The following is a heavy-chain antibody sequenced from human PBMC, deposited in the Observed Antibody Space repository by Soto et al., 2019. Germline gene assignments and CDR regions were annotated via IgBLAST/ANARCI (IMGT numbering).Heavy chain of an antibody. Sequence: QVQLVQSGAEVKKPGASVKVSCKASGYTFTSYGISWVRQAPGQGLEWMGWISAYNGNTNYAQKLQGRVTMTTDTPTSTAYMELRRLRSDDTAVYYCARSGPDYGDYEGYFQHWGQGTLVTGSS. CDR1: GYTFTSYG. CDR3: ARSGPDYGDYEGYFQH. CDR2: ISAYNGNT. V-gene: IGHV1-18*01. J-gene: IGHJ1*01. D-gene: IGHD4-17*01.